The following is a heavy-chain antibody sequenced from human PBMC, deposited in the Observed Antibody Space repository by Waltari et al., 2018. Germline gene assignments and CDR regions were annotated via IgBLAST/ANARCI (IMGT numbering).Heavy chain of an antibody. V-gene: IGHV3-53*01. J-gene: IGHJ4*02. CDR1: GFTVSSNY. Sequence: EVQLVESGGGLIQPGGSLRLSCAASGFTVSSNYMSWVRQAPGKGLEWVSVIYSGGSTYYADSAKGRCTISRDNSKNTLYLQMNSLRAEDTAVYYCAREFRGTAAAGYFDYWGQGTLVTVSS. D-gene: IGHD6-13*01. CDR3: AREFRGTAAAGYFDY. CDR2: IYSGGST.